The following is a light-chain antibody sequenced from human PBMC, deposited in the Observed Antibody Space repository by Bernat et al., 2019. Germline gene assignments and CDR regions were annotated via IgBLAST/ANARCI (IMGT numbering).Light chain of an antibody. CDR3: QTRGAGFVL. Sequence: QLVLTQSPSASASLGASVKLTCTLSSGHSSSAIAWHQQQPEKGPRYLMKLNSDGNLNEGDGIPDRFSGSNSGDERYLTISSLQPEDEAHCYCQTRGAGFVLCVGGTKLTVL. J-gene: IGLJ2*01. V-gene: IGLV4-69*01. CDR2: LNSDGNL. CDR1: SGHSSSA.